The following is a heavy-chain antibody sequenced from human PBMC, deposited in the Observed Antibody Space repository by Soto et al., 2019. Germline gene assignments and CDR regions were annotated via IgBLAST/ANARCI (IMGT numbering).Heavy chain of an antibody. V-gene: IGHV3-74*01. J-gene: IGHJ4*02. CDR1: GFTFSNYW. CDR3: ARVGGGSGNFDY. CDR2: INGDGSFT. Sequence: EVQLVESGGGLVQPGGSLRLSCGASGFTFSNYWMHWVRQAPGEGLVWVSRINGDGSFTRFADSVKGRFTISRDNAKNPLYLQMNSLRADDTAVYYCARVGGGSGNFDYWGQGTLVTVSS. D-gene: IGHD3-10*01.